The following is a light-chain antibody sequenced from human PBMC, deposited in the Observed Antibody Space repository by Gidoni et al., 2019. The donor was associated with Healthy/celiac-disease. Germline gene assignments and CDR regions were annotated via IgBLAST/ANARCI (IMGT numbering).Light chain of an antibody. V-gene: IGKV1-5*03. CDR3: QQYNSYWT. J-gene: IGKJ1*01. CDR2: KAS. CDR1: QSISSW. Sequence: DIQMTQSPSTLSASVGDRVTITCRASQSISSWLAWYQQKPGKAPKLLIYKASSLESGVPSRFSGRGYGTEFTLTISSLQPDYFATYYCQQYNSYWTFGQGTKVE.